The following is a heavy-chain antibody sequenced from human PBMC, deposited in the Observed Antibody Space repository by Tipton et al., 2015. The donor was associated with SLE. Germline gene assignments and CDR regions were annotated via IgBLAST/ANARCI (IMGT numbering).Heavy chain of an antibody. CDR3: ARGSYYFDY. V-gene: IGHV4-39*07. CDR1: GGSIRSTTYY. Sequence: TLSLTCTVSGGSIRSTTYYWAWIRQPPGKGLEWIGSVYFGGTTYNNPSLKSRVAISVDMSKNQFSLRLASVTAADTAVYYCARGSYYFDYWGQGTLVTVSS. CDR2: VYFGGTT. J-gene: IGHJ4*02.